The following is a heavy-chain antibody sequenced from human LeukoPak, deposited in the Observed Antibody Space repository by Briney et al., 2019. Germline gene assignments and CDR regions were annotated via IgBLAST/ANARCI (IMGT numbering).Heavy chain of an antibody. D-gene: IGHD6-13*01. V-gene: IGHV3-64D*06. CDR3: VKSPHASSSYFDY. CDR2: INSNGDIT. Sequence: GGSLRLSCSASGFSFSSFAMHWVRRAPGKGLEYVSAINSNGDITDYADSVKGRFTMSRDNSKNTLHLQMSSLTVEDTAVYYCVKSPHASSSYFDYWGQGTLVTVSS. J-gene: IGHJ4*02. CDR1: GFSFSSFA.